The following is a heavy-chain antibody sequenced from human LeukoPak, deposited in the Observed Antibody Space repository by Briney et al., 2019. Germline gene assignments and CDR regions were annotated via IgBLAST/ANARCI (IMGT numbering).Heavy chain of an antibody. D-gene: IGHD3-10*01. CDR1: GFTFSSYS. CDR2: ISSSSSYI. Sequence: GGSLRLSCAASGFTFSSYSMNWVRQAPGKGLEWVSSISSSSSYIYYADSVKGRFTFSRDNAKNSLYLQMNSLRAEDTAVYYCARVDYYGSGSYPLPVWGQGTTVTVSS. CDR3: ARVDYYGSGSYPLPV. J-gene: IGHJ6*02. V-gene: IGHV3-21*01.